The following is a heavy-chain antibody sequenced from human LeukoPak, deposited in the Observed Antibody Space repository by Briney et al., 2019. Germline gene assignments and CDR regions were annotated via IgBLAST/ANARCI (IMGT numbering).Heavy chain of an antibody. V-gene: IGHV5-10-1*01. J-gene: IGHJ4*02. CDR1: GYSFTSYW. CDR2: IDPSDSYT. Sequence: GESLRISCKGSGYSFTSYWISWVRQMPGKGLEWMGRIDPSDSYTNYSPSFQGHVTISADKSISTAYLQWSSLKASDTAMYYCARPVGRYCSGGSCYYYWGQGTLVTVSS. D-gene: IGHD2-15*01. CDR3: ARPVGRYCSGGSCYYY.